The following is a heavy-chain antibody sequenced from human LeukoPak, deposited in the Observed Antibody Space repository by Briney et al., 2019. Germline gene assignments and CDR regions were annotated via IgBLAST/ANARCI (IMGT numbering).Heavy chain of an antibody. V-gene: IGHV3-23*01. CDR3: AKDLQQLVRSYYFDY. D-gene: IGHD6-13*01. CDR1: GFTFSSYA. CDR2: ITGNGGAT. Sequence: GGSLRLSCAASGFTFSSYALTWVRHVPGKGLEWVSSITGNGGATQYADSVRGRFITSRDNSKNTLYLQMGSLRAEDTAVYYCAKDLQQLVRSYYFDYWGQGTLVTVSS. J-gene: IGHJ4*02.